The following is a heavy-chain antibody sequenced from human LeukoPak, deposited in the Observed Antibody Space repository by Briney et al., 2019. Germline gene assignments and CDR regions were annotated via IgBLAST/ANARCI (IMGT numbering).Heavy chain of an antibody. V-gene: IGHV3-23*01. CDR3: AKGAEIDL. CDR2: VTGPGDTT. D-gene: IGHD3-16*01. Sequence: GGSLRLSCATSGFTFTNYAMNWVRQAPGKGLGWVSAVTGPGDTTYYADSVKGRFFMSREDSKTTVYLQMNSLRAEDTAIYYCAKGAEIDLWGQGTLVTVSS. CDR1: GFTFTNYA. J-gene: IGHJ5*02.